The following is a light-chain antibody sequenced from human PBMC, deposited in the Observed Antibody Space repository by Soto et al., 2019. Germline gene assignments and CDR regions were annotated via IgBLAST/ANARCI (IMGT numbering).Light chain of an antibody. V-gene: IGLV1-51*01. Sequence: QSVLTQPPSVSAAPGQTVTISCSGTTSNFANNFVSWYQQFPGKAPKLLIYDDIRRPSGIPDRFSASKSGTSATLGITGLQNGDEADYYCGSWDSSLTANVFGTGTKVTVL. CDR2: DDI. J-gene: IGLJ1*01. CDR1: TSNFANNF. CDR3: GSWDSSLTANV.